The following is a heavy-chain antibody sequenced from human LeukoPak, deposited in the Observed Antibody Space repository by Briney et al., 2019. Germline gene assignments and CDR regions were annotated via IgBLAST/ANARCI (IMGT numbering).Heavy chain of an antibody. CDR3: ARGHYSSVWYSVYWFDP. J-gene: IGHJ5*02. CDR2: INHSGST. V-gene: IGHV4-34*01. CDR1: GGSFRGYY. D-gene: IGHD6-19*01. Sequence: PSETLSLTCAVYGGSFRGYYWSWIPQPPGKGLEWIGQINHSGSTNYNPSLKSRVTISVDTSKNQYALKLSSVTAADTAVYYCARGHYSSVWYSVYWFDPWGQGTLVTVSS.